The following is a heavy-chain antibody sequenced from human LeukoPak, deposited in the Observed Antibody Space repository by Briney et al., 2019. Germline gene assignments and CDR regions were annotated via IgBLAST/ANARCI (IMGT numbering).Heavy chain of an antibody. CDR2: IYHSGST. CDR3: ARAVGTDGYNLWVY. V-gene: IGHV4-4*02. CDR1: GGSISNVNW. J-gene: IGHJ4*02. D-gene: IGHD5-24*01. Sequence: SETLSLTCAVSGGSISNVNWWSWVRQPPGKGLEWIGEIYHSGSTNYNPSLKSRVTISVDKSKNHFSLKLTSVTAADTAVYYCARAVGTDGYNLWVYWGQGTLVTVSS.